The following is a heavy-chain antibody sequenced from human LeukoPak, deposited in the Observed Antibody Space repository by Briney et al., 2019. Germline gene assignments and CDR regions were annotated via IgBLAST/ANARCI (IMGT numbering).Heavy chain of an antibody. Sequence: ASVNVSCKASGYTFSSYSISWVRQAPGQGFEWMGWISAYNGNTNYAQNLQGRVTMTTATSTSTVYMELRSLRSDDTAVYFCARESGYYDTSGYYYWFDPWGQGTLVTVSS. CDR3: ARESGYYDTSGYYYWFDP. CDR1: GYTFSSYS. J-gene: IGHJ5*02. V-gene: IGHV1-18*01. CDR2: ISAYNGNT. D-gene: IGHD3-22*01.